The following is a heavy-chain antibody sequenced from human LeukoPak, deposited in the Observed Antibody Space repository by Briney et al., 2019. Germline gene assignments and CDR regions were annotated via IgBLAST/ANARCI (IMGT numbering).Heavy chain of an antibody. J-gene: IGHJ4*02. V-gene: IGHV3-48*01. D-gene: IGHD3-16*01. CDR3: ARARPGYDNPPYYFDS. Sequence: PGGSLRLSCAASGFTFSSYSMNWVRQAPGKGLEWISYIISSSSVIYYADSVKGRFTISRDNAKSSLYLQMNSLRAEDTAVYYCARARPGYDNPPYYFDSCGQGTLVTVSS. CDR2: IISSSSVI. CDR1: GFTFSSYS.